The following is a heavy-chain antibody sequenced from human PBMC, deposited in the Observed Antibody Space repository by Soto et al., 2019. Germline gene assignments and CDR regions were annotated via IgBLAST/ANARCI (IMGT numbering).Heavy chain of an antibody. CDR1: GGSVSSGGHY. J-gene: IGHJ4*02. CDR2: IYDGGST. Sequence: QVQLQESGPGLVKPSQTLSLTCTVSGGSVSSGGHYXXXIRQHPGQGLEWIGYIYDGGSTSYNPSLESRVIISVDTSKNQFSLKLTSVTAADTAVYYCAGGRDSWGQGTLVTVSS. D-gene: IGHD3-16*01. V-gene: IGHV4-31*03. CDR3: AGGRDS.